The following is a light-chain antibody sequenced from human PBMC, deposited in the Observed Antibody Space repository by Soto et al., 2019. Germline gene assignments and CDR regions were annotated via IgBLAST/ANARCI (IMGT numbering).Light chain of an antibody. CDR3: HQRSTWPPV. V-gene: IGKV3-11*01. J-gene: IGKJ3*01. CDR1: QSVSSY. CDR2: DAS. Sequence: EIVLTQSPATLSLSPGERATLSCRASQSVSSYLAWYQQKPGQAPRLLIYDASNRATGIPARFSGSGSGTDFTLIISSLEPEDFAVYYCHQRSTWPPVFGPGTKVHIK.